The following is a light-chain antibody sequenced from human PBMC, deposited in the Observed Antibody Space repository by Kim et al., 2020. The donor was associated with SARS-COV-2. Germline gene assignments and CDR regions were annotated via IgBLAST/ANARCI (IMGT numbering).Light chain of an antibody. Sequence: SSELTQDPAVSVALGQTVRITCQGDTLRSYYSSWYQQKPGQAPILVFYGKNTRPSGIPDRFSGSSSGTTSSLTITGAQAEDEADYYCNSRDNYGNHVIFGGGTKVTVL. CDR2: GKN. CDR1: TLRSYY. V-gene: IGLV3-19*01. CDR3: NSRDNYGNHVI. J-gene: IGLJ2*01.